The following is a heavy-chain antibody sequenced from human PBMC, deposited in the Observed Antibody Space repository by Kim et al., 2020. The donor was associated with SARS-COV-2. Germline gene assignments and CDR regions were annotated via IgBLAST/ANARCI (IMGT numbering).Heavy chain of an antibody. V-gene: IGHV4-59*11. Sequence: SETLSLICTVSGGSISSHYWSWIRHSPGEGLQWIGYVHYSGNTDYNPSLNSRVTISLDTSKRQFSLKLTSVTAADTAVYYCARGWVYLEFWGQGTPVTVSS. J-gene: IGHJ4*02. CDR3: ARGWVYLEF. CDR2: VHYSGNT. CDR1: GGSISSHY. D-gene: IGHD6-13*01.